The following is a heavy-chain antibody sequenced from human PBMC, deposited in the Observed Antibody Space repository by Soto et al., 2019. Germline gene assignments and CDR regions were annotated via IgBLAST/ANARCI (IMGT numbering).Heavy chain of an antibody. V-gene: IGHV4-39*01. D-gene: IGHD2-8*02. Sequence: QLQVQESGPGLVKPSETLSLTCTVSGGSISSSSYYWGWIRQPPGKGLEWIGSFYYSGSTYYNPSLKSRVTISVDTSKNQFSLKLSSVTAADTAVYYCGRHGHTGTLDYWGQGTLVTVSS. CDR2: FYYSGST. CDR1: GGSISSSSYY. CDR3: GRHGHTGTLDY. J-gene: IGHJ4*01.